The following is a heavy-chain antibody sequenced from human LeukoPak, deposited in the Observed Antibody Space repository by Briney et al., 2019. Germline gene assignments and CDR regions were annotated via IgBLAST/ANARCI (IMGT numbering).Heavy chain of an antibody. Sequence: GGSLRLSCAASGFTFNSYEMNWDRQAPGKGLEWLSFISSSGSIIYYADSMKGRFTISRDNAKNSLYLQMNSLRAEDTAVYYCARGQYTSDWYYFDYWGQGTLVTVSS. V-gene: IGHV3-48*03. J-gene: IGHJ4*02. D-gene: IGHD6-19*01. CDR3: ARGQYTSDWYYFDY. CDR2: ISSSGSII. CDR1: GFTFNSYE.